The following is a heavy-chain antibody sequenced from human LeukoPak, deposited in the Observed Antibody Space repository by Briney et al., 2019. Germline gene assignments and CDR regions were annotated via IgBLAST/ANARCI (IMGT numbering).Heavy chain of an antibody. J-gene: IGHJ5*02. CDR1: GYTLTEFT. CDR3: ATARKMVRQPKCRNNWFDP. CDR2: FDPEDGET. D-gene: IGHD3-10*01. V-gene: IGHV1-24*01. Sequence: PSVKVSCNVSGYTLTEFTMRWVRQAPGKGLEWMGGFDPEDGETIYAQKFQGRVTMTEDTSTDTAYMELSSLRSEDTAVYYCATARKMVRQPKCRNNWFDPWGQGTLVTVSS.